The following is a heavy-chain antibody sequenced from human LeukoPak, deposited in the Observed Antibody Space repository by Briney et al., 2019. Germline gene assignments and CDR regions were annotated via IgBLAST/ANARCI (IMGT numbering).Heavy chain of an antibody. CDR1: GFTYSRYW. V-gene: IGHV3-74*03. CDR2: INSDGSAT. Sequence: GGSLRLSCAASGFTYSRYWMHWVRQAPGKGLVWVSRINSDGSATTYADFVKGRFTISRDNAKNTLYLQMNSLRVDDTAMYYCERDYGAWGQGTLVTVSP. D-gene: IGHD4/OR15-4a*01. J-gene: IGHJ5*02. CDR3: ERDYGA.